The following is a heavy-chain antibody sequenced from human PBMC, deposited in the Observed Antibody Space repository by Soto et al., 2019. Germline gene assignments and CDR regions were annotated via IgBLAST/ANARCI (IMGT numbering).Heavy chain of an antibody. V-gene: IGHV4-31*02. J-gene: IGHJ5*02. CDR1: GGSISSGGYY. D-gene: IGHD2-2*02. Sequence: SETLSLTCTVSGGSISSGGYYWSWIRQHPGKGLEWIGYIYYSGSTYYNPSLKSRVTISVDTSKNQFSLKLSSVTAADTAVYYCATLYCSSTSCYRNWFDPWGQGTLVTVSS. CDR2: IYYSGST. CDR3: ATLYCSSTSCYRNWFDP.